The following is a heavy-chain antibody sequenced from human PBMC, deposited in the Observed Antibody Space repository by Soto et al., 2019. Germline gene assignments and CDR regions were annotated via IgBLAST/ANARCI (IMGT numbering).Heavy chain of an antibody. Sequence: QVQLVQSGAEVKKPGASVKVSCKASGYTFPSYDLNWVRQATGQGIQWMGWMSPSSGNTGYAQNFQGRVTMTSNTSISRAYMELSSLRSDDTAVYYCARRALIGHLFDAWGQGTLVTVSS. D-gene: IGHD3-16*01. CDR1: GYTFPSYD. CDR2: MSPSSGNT. CDR3: ARRALIGHLFDA. J-gene: IGHJ5*02. V-gene: IGHV1-8*01.